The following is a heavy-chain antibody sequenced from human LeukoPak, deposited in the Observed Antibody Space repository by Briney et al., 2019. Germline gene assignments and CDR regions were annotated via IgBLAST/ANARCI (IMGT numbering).Heavy chain of an antibody. CDR2: ISYDGSNK. CDR3: ARDLADYYFDY. CDR1: GFTFNSYA. J-gene: IGHJ4*02. V-gene: IGHV3-30*04. Sequence: PGRSLRLSCAASGFTFNSYAMHWVRQAPGKGLEWVAVISYDGSNKYYADSVKGRFTISRDNSKNTLYLQMNSLRAEDTAVYYCARDLADYYFDYWGQGTLVTVSS.